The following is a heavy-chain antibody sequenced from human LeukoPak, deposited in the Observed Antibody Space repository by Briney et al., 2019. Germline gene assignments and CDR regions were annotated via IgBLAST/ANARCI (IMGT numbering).Heavy chain of an antibody. CDR1: GFTFRNYG. Sequence: GGSLRLSCVASGFTFRNYGMHWVRQAPGKGLKWVAVTSYDGSNKYYADSVKGRFTISRDNSKNTLYLQMNSLRAEDTAVYYCAKEGDGLSFDYWGQGTLVTVSS. CDR3: AKEGDGLSFDY. CDR2: TSYDGSNK. D-gene: IGHD2-2*01. V-gene: IGHV3-30*18. J-gene: IGHJ4*02.